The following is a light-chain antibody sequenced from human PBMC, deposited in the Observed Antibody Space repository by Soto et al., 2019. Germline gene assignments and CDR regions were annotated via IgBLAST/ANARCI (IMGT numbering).Light chain of an antibody. CDR3: QQSGTSPYT. CDR2: SAS. CDR1: QSVSSSY. Sequence: EIVLTQSPGTLSLSPGERATLSCRASQSVSSSYLAWYQQKPGQAPRLLIYSASSRATGIPDRFSGSGSGTDFTLTISRLEPEDFAVYYCQQSGTSPYTFGQGTKLDIK. J-gene: IGKJ2*01. V-gene: IGKV3-20*01.